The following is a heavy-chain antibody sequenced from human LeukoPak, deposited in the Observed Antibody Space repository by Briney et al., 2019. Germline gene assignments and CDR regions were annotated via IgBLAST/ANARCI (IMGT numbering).Heavy chain of an antibody. J-gene: IGHJ4*02. CDR2: ISYDGSSK. Sequence: PGGSLRLSCAASGFTFSSYAMHWVRQAPGKGLEWVAVISYDGSSKYYADSVKGRFTISRDNSKNTLYLQMNSLRAEDTAVYYCARVPDTAMADYWGQGTLVTVSS. V-gene: IGHV3-30-3*01. CDR3: ARVPDTAMADY. CDR1: GFTFSSYA. D-gene: IGHD5-18*01.